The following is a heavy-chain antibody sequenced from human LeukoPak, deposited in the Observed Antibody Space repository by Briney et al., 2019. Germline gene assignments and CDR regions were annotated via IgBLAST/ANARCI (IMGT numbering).Heavy chain of an antibody. Sequence: PGGSLRLSCAASGFTFSSYEMNWVRQAPGKGLEWVSYISSSGSTIYYADSVKGRFTITRDNAKNSLYLQMNSLGAEDTAVYYCARAKIAVAVNFDYWGQGTLVTVSS. CDR3: ARAKIAVAVNFDY. CDR2: ISSSGSTI. D-gene: IGHD6-19*01. V-gene: IGHV3-48*03. J-gene: IGHJ4*02. CDR1: GFTFSSYE.